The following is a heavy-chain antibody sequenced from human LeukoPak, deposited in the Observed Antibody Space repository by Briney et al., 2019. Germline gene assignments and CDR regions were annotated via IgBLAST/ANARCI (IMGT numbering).Heavy chain of an antibody. V-gene: IGHV3-9*01. J-gene: IGHJ4*02. Sequence: GRSLRLSCAASGFTFDDYAMHWVRQAPGKGLEWVSGISWNSGSIGYADSVKGRFTISRDNAKNSLYLQMNSLRAEDTALYYCAKDMKYYYDSSGYSCDYWGQGTLVTVSS. D-gene: IGHD3-22*01. CDR1: GFTFDDYA. CDR2: ISWNSGSI. CDR3: AKDMKYYYDSSGYSCDY.